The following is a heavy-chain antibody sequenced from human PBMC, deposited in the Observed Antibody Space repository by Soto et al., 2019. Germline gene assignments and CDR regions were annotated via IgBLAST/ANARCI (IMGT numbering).Heavy chain of an antibody. Sequence: ASVKVSCKASGYSFTSYYMHWVRQAPGQGLEWMGIINPSGGSTSYAQKFQGRVTMTRDTSTSTAYMELSSLRSEDTAVYYCARDADYDFWSVGWFDPWGQGTLVTVSS. D-gene: IGHD3-3*01. CDR1: GYSFTSYY. J-gene: IGHJ5*02. V-gene: IGHV1-46*01. CDR2: INPSGGST. CDR3: ARDADYDFWSVGWFDP.